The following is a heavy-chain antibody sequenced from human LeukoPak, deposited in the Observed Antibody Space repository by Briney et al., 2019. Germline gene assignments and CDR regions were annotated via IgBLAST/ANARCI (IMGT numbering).Heavy chain of an antibody. J-gene: IGHJ4*02. CDR3: ARSSSGWKTADY. Sequence: KTGGSLRLSCAASGFTFSSYSMNWVRQAPGKGLEWVSSISSSSSYIYYADSVKGRFTISRDNAKNSLYLQMNSLRAEDTAVYYCARSSSGWKTADYWGQGTLVTVSS. CDR1: GFTFSSYS. D-gene: IGHD6-19*01. V-gene: IGHV3-21*01. CDR2: ISSSSSYI.